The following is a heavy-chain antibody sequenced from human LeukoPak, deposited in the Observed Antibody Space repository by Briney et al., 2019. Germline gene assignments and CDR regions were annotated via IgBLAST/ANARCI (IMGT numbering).Heavy chain of an antibody. Sequence: GGSLRLSCAASGFTFSTYSMNWVRQAPGKGLEWVSYISSSSSTMYNADSVKGRFTISRDNAKNSVYLQMNSLRAEDTAVYYCARGVQEGFLEWVGDYWGQGTLVTVSS. J-gene: IGHJ4*02. CDR1: GFTFSTYS. D-gene: IGHD3-3*01. CDR3: ARGVQEGFLEWVGDY. V-gene: IGHV3-48*01. CDR2: ISSSSSTM.